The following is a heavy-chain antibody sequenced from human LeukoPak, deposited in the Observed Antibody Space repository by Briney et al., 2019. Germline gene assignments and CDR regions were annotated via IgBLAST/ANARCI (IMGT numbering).Heavy chain of an antibody. Sequence: ASVKVSCKASGYTFTTYGISWVRQAPRHGLEWMGWISGYNGNTNYAQKLQGRVTMTTDTSTSTAYMELRSLRSDDTAVYYCARDVEGAYCGGDCYLSHVTEGDYWGQGTLVTVSS. CDR3: ARDVEGAYCGGDCYLSHVTEGDY. D-gene: IGHD2-21*02. J-gene: IGHJ4*02. CDR2: ISGYNGNT. V-gene: IGHV1-18*01. CDR1: GYTFTTYG.